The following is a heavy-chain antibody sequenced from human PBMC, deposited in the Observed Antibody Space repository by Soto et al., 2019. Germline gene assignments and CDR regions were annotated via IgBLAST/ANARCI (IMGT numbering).Heavy chain of an antibody. V-gene: IGHV3-30*18. D-gene: IGHD4-17*01. CDR2: ISYDGTNK. Sequence: QVQLVESGGGVVQPGRSLRLSCAASGFTFSSYAMHWVRQAPGKGLEWVAVISYDGTNKYYADSVRGRFTISRDNSKNTLYLQMNRLRAEDTAVYYCAKEAVGQPVTTSGYYYGRDVWGKGATVTVSS. J-gene: IGHJ6*04. CDR1: GFTFSSYA. CDR3: AKEAVGQPVTTSGYYYGRDV.